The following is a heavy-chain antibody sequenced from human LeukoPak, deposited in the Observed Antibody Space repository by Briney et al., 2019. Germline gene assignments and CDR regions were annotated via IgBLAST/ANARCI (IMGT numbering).Heavy chain of an antibody. Sequence: SGRSLRLSCAASGFTFSSYAMHWVRQAPGKGLEWVAVISYDGSNKYYADSVKGRFTISRDNSKNTLYLQMNSLRAEDTAVYYCARSYYEYYYDSSGYYRPYFDYWGQGTLVTVSS. CDR2: ISYDGSNK. V-gene: IGHV3-30*04. J-gene: IGHJ4*02. CDR1: GFTFSSYA. D-gene: IGHD3-22*01. CDR3: ARSYYEYYYDSSGYYRPYFDY.